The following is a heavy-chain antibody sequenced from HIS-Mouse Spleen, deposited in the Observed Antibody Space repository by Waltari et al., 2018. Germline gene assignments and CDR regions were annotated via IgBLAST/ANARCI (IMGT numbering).Heavy chain of an antibody. Sequence: EVQLLESGGGLVQPGGSLRLSCAASGFTFSSDAMSWVRQAPGKGLEWVSAISGSGGSTYYADSVKGRFTISRDNSKNTLYLQMNSLRAEDTAVYYCAKDVGENYYDSSGGFDYWGQGTLVTVSS. CDR2: ISGSGGST. CDR1: GFTFSSDA. CDR3: AKDVGENYYDSSGGFDY. V-gene: IGHV3-23*01. D-gene: IGHD3-22*01. J-gene: IGHJ4*02.